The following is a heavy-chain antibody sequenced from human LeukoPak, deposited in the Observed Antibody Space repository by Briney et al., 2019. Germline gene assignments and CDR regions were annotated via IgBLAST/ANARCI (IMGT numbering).Heavy chain of an antibody. CDR1: GFTFSDHY. CDR2: TRNKANSYTT. D-gene: IGHD1-26*01. Sequence: GGSLRLSCAASGFTFSDHYMDWVRQAPGKGLEWVGRTRNKANSYTTEYAASVKGRFTISRDHSKNSLYLQMNSLKTEDTAVYYCAREKTTVGATKRGSAFDIWGQGTMVTVSS. CDR3: AREKTTVGATKRGSAFDI. J-gene: IGHJ3*02. V-gene: IGHV3-72*01.